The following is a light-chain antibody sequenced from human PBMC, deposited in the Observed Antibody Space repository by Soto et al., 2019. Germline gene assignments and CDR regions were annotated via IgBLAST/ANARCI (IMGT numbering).Light chain of an antibody. Sequence: DIQLTQSPLSLSASVGDRVTITCQASQGVGKFLNWFQQKSGEAPKLLIYDASHLESGVPVGFSGSGSGAAFTLTISSLQPEDFATYYCQQYDSPPPTFGGGTKVDMK. J-gene: IGKJ4*01. V-gene: IGKV1-33*01. CDR1: QGVGKF. CDR3: QQYDSPPPT. CDR2: DAS.